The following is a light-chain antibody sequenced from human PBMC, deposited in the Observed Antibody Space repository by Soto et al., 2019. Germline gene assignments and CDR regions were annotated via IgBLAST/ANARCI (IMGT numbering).Light chain of an antibody. V-gene: IGLV2-8*02. Sequence: AALTQPPSASRYPGQAGTISCTGKRSDVGGYDYVSWYQQHPGKAHKLMIYEVTKRPSGVPDRFSGSKSGNRASVNVCGLQAEDEADYYCNSYAGGNTLLFGGGTKVTVL. CDR3: NSYAGGNTLL. CDR1: RSDVGGYDY. CDR2: EVT. J-gene: IGLJ2*01.